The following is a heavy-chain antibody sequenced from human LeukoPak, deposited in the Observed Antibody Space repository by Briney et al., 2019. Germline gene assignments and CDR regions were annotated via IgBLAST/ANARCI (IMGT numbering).Heavy chain of an antibody. CDR3: ASDFTGRDDC. CDR1: GFTFSSYW. J-gene: IGHJ4*02. V-gene: IGHV3-74*01. Sequence: PGGSLRLSCAASGFTFSSYWMHWVRQAPGKGLVWVSRMNTDGSRTDYADSVKGRFTISRDNAKNTLYLQMNSLGAEDTAVYSCASDFTGRDDCWGQGTLVTVSS. D-gene: IGHD2-8*02. CDR2: MNTDGSRT.